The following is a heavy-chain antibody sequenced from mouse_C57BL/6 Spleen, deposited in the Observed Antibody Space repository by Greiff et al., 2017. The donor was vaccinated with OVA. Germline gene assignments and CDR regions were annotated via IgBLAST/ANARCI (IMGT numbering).Heavy chain of an antibody. CDR3: ARLDYYGSIYYAMDY. D-gene: IGHD1-1*01. V-gene: IGHV1-26*01. CDR1: GYTFTDYY. CDR2: INPNNGGT. J-gene: IGHJ4*01. Sequence: EVQLQQSGPELVKPGASVKISCKASGYTFTDYYMNWVKQSHGKSLEWIGDINPNNGGTSYHQKFKGKATLTVDKSSSTAYMELRSLTSEDSAVYYCARLDYYGSIYYAMDYWGQGTSVTVSS.